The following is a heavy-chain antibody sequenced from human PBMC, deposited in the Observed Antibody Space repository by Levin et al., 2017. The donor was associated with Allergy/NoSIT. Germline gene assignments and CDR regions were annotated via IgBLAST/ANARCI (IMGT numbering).Heavy chain of an antibody. CDR3: ARGSLHKGYSYGFRQVFFDS. CDR1: GGSISSSSYY. V-gene: IGHV4-39*01. D-gene: IGHD5-18*01. CDR2: IYYSGST. J-gene: IGHJ4*02. Sequence: SETLSLTCTVSGGSISSSSYYWGWIRQPPGTGLEWIGSIYYSGSTYYNPSLKSRVTISVDTSKNQFSLKLSSVTAADTAVYYCARGSLHKGYSYGFRQVFFDSWGQGTLVTVSS.